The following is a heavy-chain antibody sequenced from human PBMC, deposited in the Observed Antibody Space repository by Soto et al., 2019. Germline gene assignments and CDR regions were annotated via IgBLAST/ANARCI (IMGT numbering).Heavy chain of an antibody. J-gene: IGHJ5*02. CDR3: ARRTRRNNGNTGPVGIWFDP. CDR1: GGSFSGYY. D-gene: IGHD1-7*01. V-gene: IGHV4-34*01. Sequence: PSETLSLTCAVYGGSFSGYYWSWFRQPPGKGLEWIGEINHSGSTNYNPSLKSRVTISVDTSQNQFSLKLSSVTAADTAVYYCARRTRRNNGNTGPVGIWFDPWGQGTLVTVSS. CDR2: INHSGST.